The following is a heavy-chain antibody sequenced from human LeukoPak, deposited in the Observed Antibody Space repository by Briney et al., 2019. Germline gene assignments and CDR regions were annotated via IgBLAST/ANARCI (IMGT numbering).Heavy chain of an antibody. J-gene: IGHJ4*02. CDR1: GYTFTGYY. D-gene: IGHD3-3*01. CDR3: ATTRGITIFGVVSQLFGY. CDR2: INPNSGGT. V-gene: IGHV1-2*02. Sequence: ASVKVSCKASGYTFTGYYMHWVRQAPGQGLEWMGWINPNSGGTNYAQKFQGRVTVTRDTSISTAYMELSRLRSDDTAVYYCATTRGITIFGVVSQLFGYWGQGTLVTVSS.